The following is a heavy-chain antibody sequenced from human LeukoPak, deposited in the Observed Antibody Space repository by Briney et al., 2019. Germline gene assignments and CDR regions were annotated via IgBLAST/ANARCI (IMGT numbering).Heavy chain of an antibody. Sequence: PGRSLRLSCAASGFTFISYAMHWVRQAPGKGLEWVAVISYDGSNKYYADSVKGRFTISRDNSKNTLYLQMNSLRAEDTAVYYCASSGGSYFVPWGQGTMVTVSS. CDR1: GFTFISYA. D-gene: IGHD1-26*01. CDR3: ASSGGSYFVP. J-gene: IGHJ3*01. V-gene: IGHV3-30-3*01. CDR2: ISYDGSNK.